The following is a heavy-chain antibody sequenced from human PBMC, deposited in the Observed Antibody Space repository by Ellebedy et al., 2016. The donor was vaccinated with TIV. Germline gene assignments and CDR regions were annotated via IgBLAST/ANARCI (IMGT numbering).Heavy chain of an antibody. CDR3: ARASFDSSGWYLDY. D-gene: IGHD6-19*01. CDR2: IYYSGST. J-gene: IGHJ4*02. CDR1: GGSISSSSYY. Sequence: GSLRLXXTVSGGSISSSSYYWGWIRQPPGKGLEWIGSIYYSGSTYYNPSLKSRVTISVDTSKNQFSLKLSSVTAADTAVYYCARASFDSSGWYLDYWGQGTLVTVSS. V-gene: IGHV4-39*07.